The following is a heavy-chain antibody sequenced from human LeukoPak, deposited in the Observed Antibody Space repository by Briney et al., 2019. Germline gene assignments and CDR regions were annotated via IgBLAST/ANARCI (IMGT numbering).Heavy chain of an antibody. CDR3: AKESGDGLYYFDY. D-gene: IGHD2-21*02. Sequence: GGSLRLSCAASGFTFSSYGMHWVRQAPGKGLEWVAIIWYDGSNQYYADSVKGRFTISRDNSKNTLYLQMNSLRAEDTAVYYCAKESGDGLYYFDYWGQGTLVTVSS. V-gene: IGHV3-33*06. CDR1: GFTFSSYG. CDR2: IWYDGSNQ. J-gene: IGHJ4*02.